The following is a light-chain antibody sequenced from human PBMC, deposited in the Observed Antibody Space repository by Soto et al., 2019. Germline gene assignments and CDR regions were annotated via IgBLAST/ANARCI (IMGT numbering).Light chain of an antibody. CDR1: QSVSTY. Sequence: EIVLTQSPATLSLSPGERATLSCRASQSVSTYLAWYQQKPGQAPRLLIYDASNRATGTPARFSGSGSGTDFTLTISSLESEDFAVYCCQQRSNWPRTFCQGTKLEIK. CDR3: QQRSNWPRT. CDR2: DAS. J-gene: IGKJ2*01. V-gene: IGKV3-11*01.